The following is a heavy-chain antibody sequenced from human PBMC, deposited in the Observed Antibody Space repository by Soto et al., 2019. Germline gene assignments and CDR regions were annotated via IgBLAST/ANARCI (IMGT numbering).Heavy chain of an antibody. CDR3: ARENSAYCGSYLWTYYYGMDA. CDR1: GFTFVSYG. D-gene: IGHD1-26*01. J-gene: IGHJ6*02. V-gene: IGHV3-74*01. CDR2: INSDGSST. Sequence: HPGGPLRLSCGASGFTFVSYGSHWVRQASGKGLVWVSRINSDGSSTSYADSVKGRFTISRDNAKNTLYLQMNSLRAEDTAVYYCARENSAYCGSYLWTYYYGMDAWGQGTTVTVSS.